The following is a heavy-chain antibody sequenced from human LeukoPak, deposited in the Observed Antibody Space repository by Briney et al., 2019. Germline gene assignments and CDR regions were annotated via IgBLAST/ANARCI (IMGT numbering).Heavy chain of an antibody. J-gene: IGHJ6*03. V-gene: IGHV4-4*07. CDR2: IFTSGST. D-gene: IGHD6-13*01. CDR3: FGSSWYVGTQGDYYYYMDV. CDR1: GGSISSFY. Sequence: PSETLSLTCTVSGGSISSFYWSWIRQPAGKGLEWIGRIFTSGSTNYNPSLKSRVTISVDTSKNQFSLKLSSVTAADTAVYYCFGSSWYVGTQGDYYYYMDVWGKGTTVTISS.